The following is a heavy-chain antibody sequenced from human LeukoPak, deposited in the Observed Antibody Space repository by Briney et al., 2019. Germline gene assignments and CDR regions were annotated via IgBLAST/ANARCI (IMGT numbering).Heavy chain of an antibody. Sequence: PSETLSLTCAVYGGSFSGYYWSWIRQPPGKGLEWIGEINHSGSTNYNPSLKSRVTISVDTSKNQFSLKLSSVTAADTAVYYCARFLGRDGYKKRYFDYGGQGILVTVSS. CDR1: GGSFSGYY. V-gene: IGHV4-34*01. CDR3: ARFLGRDGYKKRYFDY. J-gene: IGHJ4*02. CDR2: INHSGST. D-gene: IGHD5-24*01.